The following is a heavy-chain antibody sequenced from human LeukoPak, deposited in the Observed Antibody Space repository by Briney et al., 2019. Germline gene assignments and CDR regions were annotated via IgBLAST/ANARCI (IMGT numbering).Heavy chain of an antibody. CDR1: GGSFSGYY. D-gene: IGHD3-3*01. CDR3: ARGPNYDFWSGYCAG. CDR2: INHSGST. J-gene: IGHJ4*02. Sequence: SETLSLTCAVYGGSFSGYYWSWIRQPPGKGLEWIGEINHSGSTNYNPSLKSRVTISVDTSKNQFSLKLSSVTAADTAVYYCARGPNYDFWSGYCAGGGQGTLVTVSS. V-gene: IGHV4-34*01.